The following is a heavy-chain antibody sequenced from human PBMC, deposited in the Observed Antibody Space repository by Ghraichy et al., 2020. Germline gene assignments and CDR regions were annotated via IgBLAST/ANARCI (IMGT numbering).Heavy chain of an antibody. D-gene: IGHD4-23*01. J-gene: IGHJ4*02. CDR3: ARVGGGNYDYFDY. V-gene: IGHV3-30*04. CDR1: GFTFSSYA. Sequence: GESLNISCAASGFTFSSYAMHWVRQAPGKGLEWVAVISYDGSNKYYADSVKGRFTISRDNSKNTLYLQMNSLRAEDTAVYYCARVGGGNYDYFDYWGQGTLVTVSS. CDR2: ISYDGSNK.